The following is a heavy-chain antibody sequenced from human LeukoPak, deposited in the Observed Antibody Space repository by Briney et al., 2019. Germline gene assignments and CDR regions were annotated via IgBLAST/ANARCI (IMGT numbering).Heavy chain of an antibody. D-gene: IGHD3-22*01. J-gene: IGHJ4*02. CDR2: INSDGSST. CDR3: ARSYYYDSSGYNYFDY. Sequence: PGGSLRLSCAASGFTFSSYWMHWVRQAPGKGLLWVSRINSDGSSTSYADSVKGRFTISRDNAKNTLYLQMNSLRAEDTAVYYCARSYYYDSSGYNYFDYWGQGTLVTVSS. CDR1: GFTFSSYW. V-gene: IGHV3-74*01.